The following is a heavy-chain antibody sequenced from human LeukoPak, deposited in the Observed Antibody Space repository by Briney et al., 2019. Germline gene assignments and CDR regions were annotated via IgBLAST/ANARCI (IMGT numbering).Heavy chain of an antibody. Sequence: GGSLRLSCAASGFTVSTNYMSWDRQAPGKGLEWVSGINSGGRTFYADSVKGRFTISRDNSKDTLYLQMNSLRAEDTAVYYCARSGYNRFDYWGQGTLVTVSS. CDR2: INSGGRT. D-gene: IGHD5-24*01. CDR1: GFTVSTNY. V-gene: IGHV3-66*01. J-gene: IGHJ4*02. CDR3: ARSGYNRFDY.